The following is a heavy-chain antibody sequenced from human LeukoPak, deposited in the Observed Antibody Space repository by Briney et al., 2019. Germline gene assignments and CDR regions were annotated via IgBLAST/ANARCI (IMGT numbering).Heavy chain of an antibody. J-gene: IGHJ4*02. CDR3: ARVSRMVRGVIDY. Sequence: PSDTLSLTCTVSGVSISSYYWSWIRQPPGKGLEWIGYIYYSGSTNYNPSLKSRVTISVDTSKNQFSLKLSSVTAADTAVYYCARVSRMVRGVIDYWGQGTLVTVSS. D-gene: IGHD3-10*01. CDR1: GVSISSYY. CDR2: IYYSGST. V-gene: IGHV4-59*12.